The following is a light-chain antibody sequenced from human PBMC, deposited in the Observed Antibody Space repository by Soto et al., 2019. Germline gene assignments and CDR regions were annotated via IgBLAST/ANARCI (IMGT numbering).Light chain of an antibody. V-gene: IGKV3-15*01. CDR3: QQYNTWPD. CDR2: GAS. Sequence: EIVMTQSPATLSVSPGERATLSCRASQSINTNLAWYQQKPGQAPRLLIYGASTRATGIPARFSGSGSGTEFALTISSLQSEDSAVYYCQQYNTWPDFGQGTKVESK. CDR1: QSINTN. J-gene: IGKJ1*01.